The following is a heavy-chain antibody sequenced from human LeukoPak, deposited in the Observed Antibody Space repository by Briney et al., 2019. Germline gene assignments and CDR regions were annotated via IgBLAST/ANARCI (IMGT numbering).Heavy chain of an antibody. CDR3: ARDWCSITLCYGHDALDI. V-gene: IGHV3-74*01. CDR2: VNTDETVT. D-gene: IGHD2-2*01. Sequence: TGGSLRLSCAASGFTFTNYWMHWVRQAPGKGLVWVSRVNTDETVTAYADSVKGRFTISRDNAKHTLYLQMNSLRAEDTAVYYCARDWCSITLCYGHDALDIWGQGTMVAVSS. J-gene: IGHJ3*02. CDR1: GFTFTNYW.